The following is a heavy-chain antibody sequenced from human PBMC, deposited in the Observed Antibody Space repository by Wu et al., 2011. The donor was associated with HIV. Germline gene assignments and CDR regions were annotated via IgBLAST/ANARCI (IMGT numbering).Heavy chain of an antibody. D-gene: IGHD1-26*01. CDR2: INPNRGGT. J-gene: IGHJ4*02. CDR1: GYTFTDYY. V-gene: IGHV1-2*02. Sequence: QVQLVQSGAEVKKPGASVKVSCKASGYTFTDYYMHWVRQAPGQGLEWVGWINPNRGGTNYAQKFQGRVTMTRDTSISTAYMELSSLRSDDTAVYYCARRPLVRSTGYFDYWGQGTLVTVSS. CDR3: ARRPLVRSTGYFDY.